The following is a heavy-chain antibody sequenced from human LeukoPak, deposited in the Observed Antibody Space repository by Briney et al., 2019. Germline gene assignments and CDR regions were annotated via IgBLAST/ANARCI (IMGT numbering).Heavy chain of an antibody. Sequence: PGGSLRLSCAASGFTFSRSAMTWVRQTPGKGLDWVSSISSSGNKYYADSVKGRFTISRDNSKNMLCLQMNSLRAVDTAVYYCVKGRISEDGLDFWGQGTLVTVSS. CDR3: VKGRISEDGLDF. D-gene: IGHD6-13*01. CDR1: GFTFSRSA. CDR2: ISSSGNK. V-gene: IGHV3-23*01. J-gene: IGHJ4*02.